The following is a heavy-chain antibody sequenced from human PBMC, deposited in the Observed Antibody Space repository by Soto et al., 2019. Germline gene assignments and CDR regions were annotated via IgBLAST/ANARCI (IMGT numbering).Heavy chain of an antibody. J-gene: IGHJ3*02. Sequence: GESLKISCKGSGYSFTSYWISWVRQMPGKGLEWMGRIDPSDSYTNYSPSFQGHVTISADKSISTAYLQWSSLKASDTAMYYCAIRTRITMIVVVPNDVFEIWGQGTMVIVSS. CDR2: IDPSDSYT. V-gene: IGHV5-10-1*01. CDR1: GYSFTSYW. CDR3: AIRTRITMIVVVPNDVFEI. D-gene: IGHD3-22*01.